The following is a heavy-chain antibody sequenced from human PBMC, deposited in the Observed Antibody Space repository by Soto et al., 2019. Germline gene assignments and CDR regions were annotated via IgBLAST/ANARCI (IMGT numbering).Heavy chain of an antibody. V-gene: IGHV1-18*04. CDR2: ISPYNGNT. CDR3: ARAEPTVTTRYYYGMDV. D-gene: IGHD4-4*01. CDR1: GYTFTSYG. Sequence: PRASLKVSCKASGYTFTSYGISWVRQAPGQGLEWMAWISPYNGNTNYAQKLQGRVTMTADTFTSTAYMELRSLRSDDTAVYYCARAEPTVTTRYYYGMDVWGQGTTVTLSS. J-gene: IGHJ6*02.